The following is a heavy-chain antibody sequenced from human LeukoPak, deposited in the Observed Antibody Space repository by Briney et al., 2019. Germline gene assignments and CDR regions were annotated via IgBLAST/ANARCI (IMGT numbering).Heavy chain of an antibody. CDR3: ARLAPDYADYWFDP. Sequence: PGESLKISCQTSGYDFSTKWIGWVRQMPGKGLEWMGIIYPTDSITRYSPSFQGHVSISVDMSINTAYLQWASLRPSDTAMYFCARLAPDYADYWFDPWGQGTLVTVSS. V-gene: IGHV5-51*01. J-gene: IGHJ5*02. CDR1: GYDFSTKW. D-gene: IGHD4-17*01. CDR2: IYPTDSIT.